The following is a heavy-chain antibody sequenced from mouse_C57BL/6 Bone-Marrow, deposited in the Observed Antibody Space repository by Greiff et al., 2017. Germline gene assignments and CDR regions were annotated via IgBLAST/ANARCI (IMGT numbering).Heavy chain of an antibody. V-gene: IGHV1-76*01. J-gene: IGHJ3*01. CDR2: IYPGSGNT. CDR3: AGGYYLAWFAY. D-gene: IGHD2-3*01. CDR1: GYTFTDYY. Sequence: VQLQQSGAELVRPGASVKLSCKASGYTFTDYYINWVKQRPGQGLEWIARIYPGSGNTYYNEKFKGKATLTAEKSSSTAYMQLSSLTSEDSSVYFCAGGYYLAWFAYWGQGTLVTVSA.